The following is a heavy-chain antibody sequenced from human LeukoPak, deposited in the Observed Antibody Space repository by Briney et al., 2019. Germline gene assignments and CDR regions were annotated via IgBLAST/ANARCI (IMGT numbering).Heavy chain of an antibody. CDR2: ISSNSNTI. J-gene: IGHJ6*02. Sequence: GGSLRLSCADSGFTFSRYSMNWARQAPGKGLEWVSYISSNSNTIYYADSVKGRFTISRDNGKNSLYLQMNSLRAEDTAVYYCARDLQGSYYYGMDVWGQGTTVIVS. CDR3: ARDLQGSYYYGMDV. D-gene: IGHD2-15*01. CDR1: GFTFSRYS. V-gene: IGHV3-48*01.